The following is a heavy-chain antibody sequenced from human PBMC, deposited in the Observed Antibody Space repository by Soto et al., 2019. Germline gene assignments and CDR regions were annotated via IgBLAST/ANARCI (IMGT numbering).Heavy chain of an antibody. Sequence: EVQLVESGGGLVQPGRSLRLSCVGSGYSFHLNAMHWIRQSPGKGLEWVSGITGNSAIIDYADSVKGRFTVSRDNAKNSMYLQMNSLRVDDTAVYYCIGEVSSGGLYHRGQGTLVTVSS. D-gene: IGHD2-8*02. CDR1: GYSFHLNA. J-gene: IGHJ4*02. CDR3: IGEVSSGGLYH. V-gene: IGHV3-9*01. CDR2: ITGNSAII.